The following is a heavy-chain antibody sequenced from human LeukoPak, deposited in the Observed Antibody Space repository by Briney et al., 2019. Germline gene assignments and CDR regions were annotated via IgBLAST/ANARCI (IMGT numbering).Heavy chain of an antibody. D-gene: IGHD6-13*01. CDR3: ARDGYSSSGRPYYYYMDV. CDR1: GGTFSSYA. CDR2: IIPIFGTA. J-gene: IGHJ6*03. Sequence: SVTVSCKASGGTFSSYAISWVRQAPGQGLEWMGGIIPIFGTANYAQKFQGRVTITADKSTSTAYMELSSLRSEDTAVYYCARDGYSSSGRPYYYYMDVWGKGTTVTVSS. V-gene: IGHV1-69*06.